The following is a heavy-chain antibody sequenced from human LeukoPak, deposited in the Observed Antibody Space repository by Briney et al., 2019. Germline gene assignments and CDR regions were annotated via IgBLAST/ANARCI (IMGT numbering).Heavy chain of an antibody. CDR1: GGSISSGGYS. CDR3: ATIKRGNIYGYFDF. J-gene: IGHJ4*02. CDR2: MYDSERT. Sequence: SQTLSLTCAVSGGSISSGGYSWSWLRQPPGKGLEWIGYMYDSERTKDNPSLKSRITLSADTSKNQFSLRLSSVTAADTAVYYCATIKRGNIYGYFDFWGQGILVTVSS. V-gene: IGHV4-61*08. D-gene: IGHD5-18*01.